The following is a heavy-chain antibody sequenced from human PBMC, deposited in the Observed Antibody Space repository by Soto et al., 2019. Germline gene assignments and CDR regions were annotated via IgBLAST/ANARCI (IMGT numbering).Heavy chain of an antibody. V-gene: IGHV1-3*01. CDR2: INAGNWNT. CDR3: AREMVRGVGSDY. Sequence: ASVKVSCKASGYTFSNFAMHWVRQAPGQRLEWMGWINAGNWNTKYAQKLQGRVTMTTDTSTSTAYMELRSLRSDDTAVFYCAREMVRGVGSDYWGQGTLVTVSS. J-gene: IGHJ4*02. CDR1: GYTFSNFA. D-gene: IGHD3-10*01.